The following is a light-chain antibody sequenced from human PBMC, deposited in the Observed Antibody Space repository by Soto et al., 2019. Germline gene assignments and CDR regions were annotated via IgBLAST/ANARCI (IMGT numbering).Light chain of an antibody. CDR3: YSYANSRDGV. CDR2: EVS. J-gene: IGLJ3*02. Sequence: QSVLTQPASVSGSPGQSITLSCTGTSSDVGSYNLVSWYQQHPGRAPKVMIYEVSQRPSGLSSRFSGSKSGNTASLTISGLQAEDEADYYCYSYANSRDGVFGGGTKVTVL. CDR1: SSDVGSYNL. V-gene: IGLV2-23*02.